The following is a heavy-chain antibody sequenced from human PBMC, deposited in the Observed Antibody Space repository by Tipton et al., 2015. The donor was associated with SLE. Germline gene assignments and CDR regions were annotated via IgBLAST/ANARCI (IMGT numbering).Heavy chain of an antibody. CDR1: GFMFSSYA. CDR3: ARGGGRGYGV. V-gene: IGHV3-7*01. D-gene: IGHD4/OR15-4a*01. Sequence: SLRLSCAASGFMFSSYAMHWVRQAPGKGLEWVANIKQDGSEKYYVDSVKGRFTISRDNAKNSLYLQMNSLRPEDTAVYYCARGGGRGYGVWGQGTLVTVSS. CDR2: IKQDGSEK. J-gene: IGHJ4*02.